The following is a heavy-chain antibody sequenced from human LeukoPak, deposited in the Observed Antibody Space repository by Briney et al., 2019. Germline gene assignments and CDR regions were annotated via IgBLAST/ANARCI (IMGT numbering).Heavy chain of an antibody. CDR1: GFTFSSYS. Sequence: PGGSLRLSCAASGFTFSSYSMNWVRQAPGKGLEGVSYISSSSSTIYYADSVKGRFTISRDNAKNSLYLQMNSLRAEDTAVYYCARDLAVAGPDYWGQGTLVTVSS. J-gene: IGHJ4*02. V-gene: IGHV3-48*01. CDR3: ARDLAVAGPDY. CDR2: ISSSSSTI. D-gene: IGHD6-19*01.